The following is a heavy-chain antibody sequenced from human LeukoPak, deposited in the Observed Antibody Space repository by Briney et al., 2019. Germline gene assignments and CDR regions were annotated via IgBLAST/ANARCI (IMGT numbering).Heavy chain of an antibody. D-gene: IGHD4-17*01. J-gene: IGHJ2*01. Sequence: ASVKVSCKASGYTFTDYYMHWVRQAPGQGLEWMGWINPNSGGTSYAQKFQGGVTMTTDTSISTAYLELSRLKSGDTAVYFCARGSTTVTTFYFDLWGRGTLVTVSS. V-gene: IGHV1-2*02. CDR2: INPNSGGT. CDR1: GYTFTDYY. CDR3: ARGSTTVTTFYFDL.